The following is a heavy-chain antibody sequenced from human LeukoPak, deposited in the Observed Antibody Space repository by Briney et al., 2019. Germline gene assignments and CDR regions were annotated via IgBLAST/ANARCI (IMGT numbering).Heavy chain of an antibody. J-gene: IGHJ4*02. CDR3: ARRRADYYGSPACFDY. Sequence: GGSLRLSCAASGFTFSSYAMSWVRQAPGKGLEWVSAISGSGGSTYYADSVKGRFTISRDKSKNTLYLQMNSLRAEDTAVYYCARRRADYYGSPACFDYWGQGTLVTVSS. CDR2: ISGSGGST. CDR1: GFTFSSYA. V-gene: IGHV3-23*01. D-gene: IGHD3-10*01.